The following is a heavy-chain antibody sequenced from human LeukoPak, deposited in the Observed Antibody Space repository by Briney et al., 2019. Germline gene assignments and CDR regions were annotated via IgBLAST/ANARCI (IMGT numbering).Heavy chain of an antibody. D-gene: IGHD3-10*02. Sequence: GGSLRLSCAVSGFTFSSYSMNWVRQAPGKGLEWVSSISSSSNYIYYADSVRGRFTISRDNAKNSLSLQMNSLRAEDTAVYYCARDRYYVPDYWGQGTLVTVSS. V-gene: IGHV3-21*01. J-gene: IGHJ4*02. CDR3: ARDRYYVPDY. CDR2: ISSSSNYI. CDR1: GFTFSSYS.